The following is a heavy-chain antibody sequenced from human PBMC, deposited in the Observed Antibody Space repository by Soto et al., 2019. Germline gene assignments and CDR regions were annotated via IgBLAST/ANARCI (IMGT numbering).Heavy chain of an antibody. Sequence: QVQLVQSGAEVKKPGASVKVSCKASGYTFTSYGISWVRQAPGQGLEWMGWISAYNGNTNYAQKLQGRVTMTTDTTTSTDYTELRSLRSDDTAVYYYARERYSSSWYPSSYFDYWGQGTLVTVSS. CDR2: ISAYNGNT. CDR3: ARERYSSSWYPSSYFDY. D-gene: IGHD6-13*01. J-gene: IGHJ4*02. V-gene: IGHV1-18*01. CDR1: GYTFTSYG.